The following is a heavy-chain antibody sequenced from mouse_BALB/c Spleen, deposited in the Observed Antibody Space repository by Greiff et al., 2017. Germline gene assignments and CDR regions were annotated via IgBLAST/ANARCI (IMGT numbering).Heavy chain of an antibody. Sequence: EVMLVESGGGLVKPGGSLQLSCAASGFTFSSYAMSWVRQSPEKRLEWVAEISSGGSYTYYPDTVTGRFTISRDNAKNTLYLEMSSLRSEDTAMYYCARDERGYAMDYWGQGTSVTVAS. CDR3: ARDERGYAMDY. V-gene: IGHV5-9-4*01. CDR2: ISSGGSYT. J-gene: IGHJ4*01. CDR1: GFTFSSYA.